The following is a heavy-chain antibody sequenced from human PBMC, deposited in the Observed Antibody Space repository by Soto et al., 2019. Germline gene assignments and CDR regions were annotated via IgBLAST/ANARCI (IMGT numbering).Heavy chain of an antibody. V-gene: IGHV4-34*01. J-gene: IGHJ4*02. CDR1: GGSFSGYY. CDR2: INHSGST. CDR3: ARPRSTIFGVVRGFDY. D-gene: IGHD3-3*01. Sequence: SETLSLTCAVYGGSFSGYYWSWIRQPPGKGLEWIGEINHSGSTNYNPSLKSRVTISADTSKNQFSLKLSSVTAADTAVYYCARPRSTIFGVVRGFDYWGQGTLVTVSS.